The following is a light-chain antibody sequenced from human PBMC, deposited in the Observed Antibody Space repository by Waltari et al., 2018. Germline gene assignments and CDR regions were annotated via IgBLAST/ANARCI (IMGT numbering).Light chain of an antibody. V-gene: IGKV1-8*01. CDR1: QGISSY. CDR2: AAS. Sequence: AIRITQSPSSLSASTGERVTITCRASQGISSYLAWYQQKPGKAPKLLIYAASTLQSGVPSRFSGSGSGTDFTLTISCLQSEDFATYYCQQYYSYPQTFGQGTKVEIK. CDR3: QQYYSYPQT. J-gene: IGKJ1*01.